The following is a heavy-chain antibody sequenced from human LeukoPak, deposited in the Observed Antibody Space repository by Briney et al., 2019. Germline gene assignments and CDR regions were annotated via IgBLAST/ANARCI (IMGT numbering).Heavy chain of an antibody. CDR1: GGSFSGYY. D-gene: IGHD6-13*01. J-gene: IGHJ4*02. Sequence: PSETLSLSCGVYGGSFSGYYWSWIRQPPGKGLEWIGEINPRGSTNYNPSLKSRVTLSADTSKNQFSLTLNSVTAADTAVYYCARRTLGYFFDYWGQGTLVTVSS. CDR3: ARRTLGYFFDY. V-gene: IGHV4-34*01. CDR2: INPRGST.